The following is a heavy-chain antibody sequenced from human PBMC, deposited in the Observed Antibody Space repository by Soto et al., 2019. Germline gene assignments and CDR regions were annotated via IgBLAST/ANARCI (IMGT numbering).Heavy chain of an antibody. CDR1: GFSLSTSGVG. Sequence: SGPTLVNPTQTLTLTCTFSGFSLSTSGVGVGWIRQPPGKALEWLALIYWDDDKRYSPSLKSRLTITKDTSKNQVVLTMTNMDPVDTATYYCAHMAAPRVVVPAAIHKGNNFDYWGQGTLVTVSS. J-gene: IGHJ4*02. V-gene: IGHV2-5*02. CDR2: IYWDDDK. CDR3: AHMAAPRVVVPAAIHKGNNFDY. D-gene: IGHD2-2*01.